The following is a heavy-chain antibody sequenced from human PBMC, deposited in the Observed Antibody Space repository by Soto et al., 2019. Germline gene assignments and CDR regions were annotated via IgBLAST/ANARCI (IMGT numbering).Heavy chain of an antibody. J-gene: IGHJ4*02. CDR3: ARGGSYPLDY. CDR1: GDSVSRNRAA. V-gene: IGHV6-1*01. D-gene: IGHD1-26*01. Sequence: QVQLQQSGPGLVKPSQTLSLTFAISGDSVSRNRAAGHWIRQSPSRGLEWLGRTYYRSKWYSYYAASVTSRITINPDTSKTQFSLQLNSVTPEDTAVYYCARGGSYPLDYWGQGTLVTVSS. CDR2: TYYRSKWYS.